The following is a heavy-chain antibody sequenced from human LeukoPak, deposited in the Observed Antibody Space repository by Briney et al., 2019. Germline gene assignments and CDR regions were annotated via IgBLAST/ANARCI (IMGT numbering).Heavy chain of an antibody. CDR1: GFTFSSYA. CDR2: ISGSGGST. Sequence: GGSLRLSCAASGFTFSSYAMSWVRQAPGKGLEWVSAISGSGGSTYYADSVKGRFTISRDNSKNTLYLQMNSLRAEDTTVYYCARNYGDYIDAFDIWGQGTMVTVSS. J-gene: IGHJ3*02. CDR3: ARNYGDYIDAFDI. D-gene: IGHD4-17*01. V-gene: IGHV3-23*01.